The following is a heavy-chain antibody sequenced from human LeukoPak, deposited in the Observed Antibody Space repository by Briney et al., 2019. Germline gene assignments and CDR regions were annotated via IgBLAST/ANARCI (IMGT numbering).Heavy chain of an antibody. CDR3: AKDQDDYGDYVWDY. CDR2: ISGSGGST. D-gene: IGHD4-17*01. CDR1: GFTFSSYA. Sequence: PGASLRLSCAASGFTFSSYAMSWVRQAPGKGLEWVSAISGSGGSTYYADSVKGRFTISRDNSKNRLYLQMNSLRAEDTAVYYCAKDQDDYGDYVWDYWGQGTLVTVSS. V-gene: IGHV3-23*01. J-gene: IGHJ4*02.